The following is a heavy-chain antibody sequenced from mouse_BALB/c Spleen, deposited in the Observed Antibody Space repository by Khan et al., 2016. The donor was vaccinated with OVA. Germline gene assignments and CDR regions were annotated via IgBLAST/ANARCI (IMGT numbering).Heavy chain of an antibody. CDR1: GFTFYNYA. V-gene: IGHV5-9-3*01. CDR2: VSSGGSFT. D-gene: IGHD2-3*01. Sequence: EVELVESGGGLVKPGGSLKLSCAASGFTFYNYAMSWVRQTPEKRLEWVATVSSGGSFTYYPDSVKGRFPISRDNAQNTLYLQMNSLRSEDTAIYYCARQGGIYDGPFDYWGQGTTLTVSS. CDR3: ARQGGIYDGPFDY. J-gene: IGHJ2*01.